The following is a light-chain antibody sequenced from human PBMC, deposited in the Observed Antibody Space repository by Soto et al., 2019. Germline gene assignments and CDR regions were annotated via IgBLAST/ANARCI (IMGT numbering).Light chain of an antibody. CDR2: DSS. Sequence: DIQLTQSPSSLSASVGDRITITCRASQSISTYLNWYQQKPGEAPTLLVYDSSTLQSGVPSRFSGSGFGAEFTLTVSSLQPEDFATYYCQQSYSNPTRTFGQGTKVDI. J-gene: IGKJ1*01. V-gene: IGKV1-39*01. CDR1: QSISTY. CDR3: QQSYSNPTRT.